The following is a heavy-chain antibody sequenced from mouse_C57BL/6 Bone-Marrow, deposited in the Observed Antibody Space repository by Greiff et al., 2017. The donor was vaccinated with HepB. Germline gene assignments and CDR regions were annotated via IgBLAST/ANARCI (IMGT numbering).Heavy chain of an antibody. Sequence: QVQLQQSGPELVKPGASVKISCKASGYSFTSYYIHWVKQRPGQGLEWIGWIYPGSGNTKYNEKFKGKATLTADTSSSTAYMQLSSLTSEDSAVYYCAREKIYDGYPAWFAYWGQGTLVTVSA. CDR1: GYSFTSYY. V-gene: IGHV1-66*01. CDR3: AREKIYDGYPAWFAY. D-gene: IGHD2-3*01. CDR2: IYPGSGNT. J-gene: IGHJ3*01.